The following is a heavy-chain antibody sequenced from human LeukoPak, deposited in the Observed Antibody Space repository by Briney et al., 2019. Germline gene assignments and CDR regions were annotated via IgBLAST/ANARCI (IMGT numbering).Heavy chain of an antibody. CDR3: ARDARIVVVPAAMREAPNWFDP. J-gene: IGHJ5*02. Sequence: SQTLSLTCTVSGGSISSYYWSWIRQPAGKGLEWIGRIYTSGSTNYNPSLKSRVTMSVDTSKNQFSLKLSSVTAADTAVYYCARDARIVVVPAAMREAPNWFDPWGQGTLVTVSS. V-gene: IGHV4-4*07. D-gene: IGHD2-2*01. CDR2: IYTSGST. CDR1: GGSISSYY.